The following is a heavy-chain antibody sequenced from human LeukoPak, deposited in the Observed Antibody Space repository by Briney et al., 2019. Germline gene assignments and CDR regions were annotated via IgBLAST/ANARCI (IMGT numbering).Heavy chain of an antibody. CDR2: IYTGGST. J-gene: IGHJ4*02. CDR1: GFTFTSYA. Sequence: GASLRLSCAASGFTFTSYAMSWVRQAPGKGLEWVSFIYTGGSTYYADSVKGRFTISRDNSKNALYLQRNSLRAEDTAVYYCARDRLGERPALHFDYWGQGTLVTVSS. CDR3: ARDRLGERPALHFDY. V-gene: IGHV3-66*02. D-gene: IGHD1-26*01.